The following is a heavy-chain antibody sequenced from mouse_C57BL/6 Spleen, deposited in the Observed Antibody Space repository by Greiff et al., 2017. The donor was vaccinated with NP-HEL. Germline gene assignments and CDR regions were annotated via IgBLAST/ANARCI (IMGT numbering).Heavy chain of an antibody. Sequence: VQLQQPGAELVKPGASVKMSCKASGYTFTSYWITWVKQRPGQGLEWIGDIYPGSGSTNYNEKFKSKATLSVDTSSSTAYMQHSSLTSEDSAVYYCARSDYGSIYAMDYWGQGTSVTVSS. D-gene: IGHD1-1*01. CDR1: GYTFTSYW. CDR3: ARSDYGSIYAMDY. J-gene: IGHJ4*01. V-gene: IGHV1-55*01. CDR2: IYPGSGST.